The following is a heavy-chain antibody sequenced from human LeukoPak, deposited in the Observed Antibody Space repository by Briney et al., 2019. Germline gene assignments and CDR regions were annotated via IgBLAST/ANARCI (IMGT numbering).Heavy chain of an antibody. Sequence: GGSLRLSCAASGFTFSSYARHWVRPAPGKGLEWVSGISWISGSIGYADSVKGRFTISRDNDKKYLYLQINKLRAVDNALYYCAKDPAIDYGDYVPRYFDYWGQGTLVTVSS. V-gene: IGHV3-9*01. CDR1: GFTFSSYA. CDR3: AKDPAIDYGDYVPRYFDY. J-gene: IGHJ4*02. D-gene: IGHD4-17*01. CDR2: ISWISGSI.